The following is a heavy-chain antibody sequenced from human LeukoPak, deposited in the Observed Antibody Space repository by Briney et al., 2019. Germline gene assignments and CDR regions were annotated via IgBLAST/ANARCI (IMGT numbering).Heavy chain of an antibody. CDR3: AKVVQAATIDY. V-gene: IGHV3-30*02. CDR1: GFTFSSYG. D-gene: IGHD5-24*01. CDR2: IRYDGSNK. J-gene: IGHJ4*02. Sequence: PGGSLRLSCAASGFTFSSYGMHWVRQAPGKGLEWVAFIRYDGSNKYYADSVKGRFTISRDNSKNTLYLQMNSLRAEDTAVYYCAKVVQAATIDYWGQGTLVTVSS.